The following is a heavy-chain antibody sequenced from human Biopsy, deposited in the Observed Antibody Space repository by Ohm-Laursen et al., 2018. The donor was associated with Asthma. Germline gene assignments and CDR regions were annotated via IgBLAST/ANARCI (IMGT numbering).Heavy chain of an antibody. CDR1: GFSFNSYG. J-gene: IGHJ3*02. V-gene: IGHV3-30*18. CDR2: MSFDGRQT. Sequence: SLRLSCTASGFSFNSYGMHWVRQAPGKGLEWVAVMSFDGRQTYHADSVKGRFTISRDNSKNTLYLQMNSLRAEDTAVYYCAKERYYDFWSGYLIWGQGTMVTVSS. D-gene: IGHD3-3*01. CDR3: AKERYYDFWSGYLI.